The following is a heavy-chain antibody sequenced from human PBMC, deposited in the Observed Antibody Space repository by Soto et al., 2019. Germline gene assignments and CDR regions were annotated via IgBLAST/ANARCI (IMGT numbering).Heavy chain of an antibody. CDR2: VYFDGST. CDR1: GGSFSDSDW. V-gene: IGHV4-4*02. J-gene: IGHJ4*02. CDR3: ALDLQDCFDY. Sequence: SETLSLTCAVSGGSFSDSDWWSWVRQPPGKGLEWIGEVYFDGSTNYNPSLKSRVSISVDISSNHFSLTLRSVTVADTAVYYCALDLQDCFDYWGQGKLVTVSS.